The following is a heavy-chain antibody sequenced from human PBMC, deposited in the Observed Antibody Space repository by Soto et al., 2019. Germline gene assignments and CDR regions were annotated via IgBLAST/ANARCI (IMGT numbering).Heavy chain of an antibody. CDR1: AGSISSGTYY. CDR3: ARGNDFRTGWFDP. D-gene: IGHD4-4*01. J-gene: IGHJ5*02. Sequence: QVQLQESGPGLVKPSQTLSLTCTVSAGSISSGTYYWNWIRQHPGKGLEWIGYMYYSGTTYYNPSLQSLLTISGDTSKIQFSLKLSSVTVADTAVYYCARGNDFRTGWFDPWGQGIMVTVSS. V-gene: IGHV4-31*01. CDR2: MYYSGTT.